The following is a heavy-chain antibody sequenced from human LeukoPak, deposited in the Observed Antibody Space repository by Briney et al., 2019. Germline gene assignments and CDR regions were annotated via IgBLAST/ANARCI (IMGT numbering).Heavy chain of an antibody. CDR2: INPNSGGT. CDR3: ARIPGIAVAGYFDY. Sequence: ASVKVSCKASGYTFTGYYMHWVRQAPGQGLEWMGWINPNSGGTNYAQKFQGRVTMTRDTSISTAYMELSRLRSDDTAVYYCARIPGIAVAGYFDYWAREPWSPSPQ. D-gene: IGHD6-19*01. CDR1: GYTFTGYY. V-gene: IGHV1-2*02. J-gene: IGHJ4*02.